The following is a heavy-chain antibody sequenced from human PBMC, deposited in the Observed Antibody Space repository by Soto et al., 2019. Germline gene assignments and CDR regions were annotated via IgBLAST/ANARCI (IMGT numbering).Heavy chain of an antibody. CDR2: IDGGGGKT. J-gene: IGHJ5*02. CDR3: TKEHNNYPENWFDP. CDR1: GFSFGNYA. V-gene: IGHV3-23*01. D-gene: IGHD4-4*01. Sequence: PGGSLRLSCAASGFSFGNYAMSWVRQAPGAGLEWVSAIDGGGGKTYYADSVKGRFTISRDNSMNTLYLQLNSLRAEDTAIYYCTKEHNNYPENWFDPWGQGT.